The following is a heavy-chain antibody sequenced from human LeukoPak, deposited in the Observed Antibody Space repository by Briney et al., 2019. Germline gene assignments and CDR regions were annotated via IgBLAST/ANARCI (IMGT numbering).Heavy chain of an antibody. V-gene: IGHV4-30-4*08. CDR1: GGSISSGNYF. Sequence: PSQTLSLTCIVSGGSISSGNYFWSWIRQSPGTGLEWIGYIYYSGSTYCNPSFESRVTISIDTSKSQFSLRLTSVTAADTAVYYCARDSYYDILTGYYPYYFYGMDVWGQGTTVTVSS. D-gene: IGHD3-9*01. CDR3: ARDSYYDILTGYYPYYFYGMDV. J-gene: IGHJ6*02. CDR2: IYYSGST.